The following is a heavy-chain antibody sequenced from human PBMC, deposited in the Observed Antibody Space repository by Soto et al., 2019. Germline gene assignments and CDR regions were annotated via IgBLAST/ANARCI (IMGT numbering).Heavy chain of an antibody. CDR2: IIPIFGTA. D-gene: IGHD4-17*01. V-gene: IGHV1-69*13. CDR3: AREKQDHYGDYVTNAFDI. Sequence: ASVKVSCKASGGTFSSYAISWVRQAPGQGLEWMGGIIPIFGTANYAQKFQGRVTITADESTSTAYMELSSLRSEDTAVYYCAREKQDHYGDYVTNAFDIWGQGTMVTVSS. J-gene: IGHJ3*02. CDR1: GGTFSSYA.